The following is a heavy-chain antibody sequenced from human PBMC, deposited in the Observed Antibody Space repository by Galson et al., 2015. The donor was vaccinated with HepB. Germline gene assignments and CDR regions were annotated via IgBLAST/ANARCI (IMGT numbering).Heavy chain of an antibody. CDR2: IYPGDSDT. V-gene: IGHV5-51*01. CDR1: GYSFTSYW. Sequence: QSGAEVKKPGESLKISCNGSGYSFTSYWIGWVRQMPGKGLERMGIIYPGDSDTRYIPSFQGQVTISANKSISTAYLQWSSLKASDTAMYYCARRMDTAMGYTGYYGMDVWGQGTTVTVSS. CDR3: ARRMDTAMGYTGYYGMDV. D-gene: IGHD5-18*01. J-gene: IGHJ6*02.